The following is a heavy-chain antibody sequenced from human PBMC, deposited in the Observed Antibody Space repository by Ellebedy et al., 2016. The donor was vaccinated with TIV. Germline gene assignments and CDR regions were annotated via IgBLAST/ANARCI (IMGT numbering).Heavy chain of an antibody. CDR1: HSPFGVYY. Sequence: SETLSLXXASNHSPFGVYYWSWIRQSPGKGLEWIGEISQRGSTNYNPSLRSRVSLSIDPSKKQFSLKLRSVTAADTAVYYCARAGGADYWGQGTLVTVSS. J-gene: IGHJ4*02. CDR3: ARAGGADY. V-gene: IGHV4-34*01. D-gene: IGHD3-10*01. CDR2: ISQRGST.